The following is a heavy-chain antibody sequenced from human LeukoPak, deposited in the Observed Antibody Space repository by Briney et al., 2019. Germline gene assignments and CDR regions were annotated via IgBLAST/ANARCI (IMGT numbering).Heavy chain of an antibody. CDR2: IYYSGST. CDR1: GGSISSYY. Sequence: SETLSLTCTVSGGSISSYYWSWIRQPPGKGLEWIGYIYYSGSTNYNPSLKSRVTISVDTSKNQFSLKLSSVTAADTAVYYCARDEVVYAKGDYYYYMDVWGKGTTVTVSS. D-gene: IGHD2-8*02. V-gene: IGHV4-59*01. CDR3: ARDEVVYAKGDYYYYMDV. J-gene: IGHJ6*03.